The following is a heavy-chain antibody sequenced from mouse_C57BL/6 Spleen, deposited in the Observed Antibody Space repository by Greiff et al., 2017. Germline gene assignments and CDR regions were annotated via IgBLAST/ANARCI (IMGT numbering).Heavy chain of an antibody. CDR2: ISYEGSN. J-gene: IGHJ2*01. V-gene: IGHV3-6*01. CDR1: GYSIPSVYY. Sequence: EVQLVESGPGLVKPSQSLSLTCSVTGYSIPSVYYWNWIRQFPGNKLEWMGYISYEGSNNYNPSLKNRISITRDTSKNQFFLKLNSVTTEDTATYYCARDSSGPLDYWGQGTTLTVSS. CDR3: ARDSSGPLDY. D-gene: IGHD3-2*02.